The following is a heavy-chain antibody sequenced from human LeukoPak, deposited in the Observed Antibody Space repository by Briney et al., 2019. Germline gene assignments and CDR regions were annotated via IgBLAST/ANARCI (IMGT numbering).Heavy chain of an antibody. CDR1: GGSISSYY. J-gene: IGHJ6*03. CDR2: IYYSGST. V-gene: IGHV4-59*01. CDR3: ARDYGDYNYYYMDV. Sequence: SETLSLTCTVSGGSISSYYWSWIRQPPGKGLGWIGYIYYSGSTNYNPSLKSRVTISVDTSKNQFSLKLSSVTAADTAVYYCARDYGDYNYYYMDVWGKGTTVTVSS. D-gene: IGHD4-17*01.